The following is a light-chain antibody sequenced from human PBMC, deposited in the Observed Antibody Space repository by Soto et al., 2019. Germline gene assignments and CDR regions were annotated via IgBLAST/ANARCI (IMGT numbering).Light chain of an antibody. J-gene: IGLJ1*01. Sequence: QSVLTQPRSVSGCPGQSVTVSCIGTSSDVGDYNSVSWYQQHPGKAPKLMIYDVSKRPSGVPDRFSGSKSGNTASLTISGLQAEDEADYYCCSYVGGYSYVFGIGTKVT. CDR3: CSYVGGYSYV. CDR1: SSDVGDYNS. CDR2: DVS. V-gene: IGLV2-11*01.